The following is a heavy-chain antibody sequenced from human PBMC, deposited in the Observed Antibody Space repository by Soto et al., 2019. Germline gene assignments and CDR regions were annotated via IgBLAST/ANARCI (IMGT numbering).Heavy chain of an antibody. V-gene: IGHV1-18*04. Sequence: ASVKVSCKASGYTFTGYGISWVRQAPGQGLEWMGWISAYNGNTNYAQKLQGRVTMTTDTSTSTAYMELRSLRSDDTAVYYCARDDYVAAGTITIYYGMDVWGQGTTVTVSS. CDR2: ISAYNGNT. D-gene: IGHD6-13*01. J-gene: IGHJ6*02. CDR1: GYTFTGYG. CDR3: ARDDYVAAGTITIYYGMDV.